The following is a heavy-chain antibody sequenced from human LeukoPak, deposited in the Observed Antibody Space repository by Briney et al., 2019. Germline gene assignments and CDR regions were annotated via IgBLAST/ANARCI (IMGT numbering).Heavy chain of an antibody. CDR1: GGSISSGGYS. CDR3: ARGLGYGDYVLGPKNYYFDY. CDR2: IYHSGST. J-gene: IGHJ4*02. D-gene: IGHD4-17*01. Sequence: PSETLSLTCAVSGGSISSGGYSWSWIRQPPGKGLEWIGYIYHSGSTYYNPSLKSRVTISVDRSKNQFSLKLSSVTAADTAVYYCARGLGYGDYVLGPKNYYFDYWGQGTLVTVSS. V-gene: IGHV4-30-2*01.